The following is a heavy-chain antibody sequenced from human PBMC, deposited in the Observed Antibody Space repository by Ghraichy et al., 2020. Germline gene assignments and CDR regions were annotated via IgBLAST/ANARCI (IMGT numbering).Heavy chain of an antibody. V-gene: IGHV3-21*01. CDR1: GFTFSNYW. D-gene: IGHD3-22*01. J-gene: IGHJ4*02. CDR3: ATAVPSLDSGGYYRYYFYY. Sequence: GGSLRLSCAASGFTFSNYWMLWVRQAPGKGLEWVSSISSSSIYIYYADSVKGRFTISRDNAKNSLYLQMNSLRAEDTAVYYCATAVPSLDSGGYYRYYFYYWGQATLVTVSS. CDR2: ISSSSIYI.